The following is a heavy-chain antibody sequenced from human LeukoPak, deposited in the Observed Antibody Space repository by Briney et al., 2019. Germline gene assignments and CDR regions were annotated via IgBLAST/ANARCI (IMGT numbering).Heavy chain of an antibody. V-gene: IGHV4-34*01. CDR1: GGSFSGYY. Sequence: SETLSLTCAVYGGSFSGYYWSWIRQPPGKGLEWIGEINHSGSTNYNPSLKSRVTISVDTSKNQFSLKLSSVTAADTAVYYCARDIFGDSEFDYWGQGTLVTVSS. CDR2: INHSGST. J-gene: IGHJ4*02. D-gene: IGHD3-16*01. CDR3: ARDIFGDSEFDY.